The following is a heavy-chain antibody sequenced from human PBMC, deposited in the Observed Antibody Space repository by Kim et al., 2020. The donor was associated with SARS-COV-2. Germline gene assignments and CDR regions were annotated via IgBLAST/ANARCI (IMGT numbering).Heavy chain of an antibody. CDR2: VYYSGSS. V-gene: IGHV4-59*01. D-gene: IGHD3-10*01. CDR1: GGSIINEY. J-gene: IGHJ4*03. Sequence: ETLSLTCSVSGGSIINEYWVWIRQTPGKTMEWIGNVYYSGSSNYNPSRKGLVTTSVDMSKNQFSLKLTSVTAADTAIYYCARAQSSSGDDFDFWGRGTL. CDR3: ARAQSSSGDDFDF.